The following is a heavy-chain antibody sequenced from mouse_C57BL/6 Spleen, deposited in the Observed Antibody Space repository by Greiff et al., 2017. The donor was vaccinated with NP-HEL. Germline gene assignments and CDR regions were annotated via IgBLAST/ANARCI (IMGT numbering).Heavy chain of an antibody. CDR3: ARNPPYDSNYEWYFDV. V-gene: IGHV2-2*01. CDR2: IWSGGST. J-gene: IGHJ1*03. D-gene: IGHD2-5*01. CDR1: GFSLTSYG. Sequence: VQLVESGPGLVQPSQSLSITCTVSGFSLTSYGVHWVRQSPGKGLEWLGVIWSGGSTDYNAAFISRLSISKDNSKSQVFFKMNSLQADDTAIYYCARNPPYDSNYEWYFDVWGTGTTVTVSS.